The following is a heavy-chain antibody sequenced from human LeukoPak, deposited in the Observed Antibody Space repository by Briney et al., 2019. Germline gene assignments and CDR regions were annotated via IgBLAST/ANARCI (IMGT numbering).Heavy chain of an antibody. D-gene: IGHD4-17*01. J-gene: IGHJ4*02. CDR3: ANEIRPNDY. Sequence: GGSLRLSCTASGFTLSSYAMSWVRQAPGEGLEWVSTISGSADNTNYAEAVKGRFTISRDNSKNTLYLQMNSLRAEDTAVYYCANEIRPNDYWGQGTQVTVSS. CDR1: GFTLSSYA. V-gene: IGHV3-23*01. CDR2: ISGSADNT.